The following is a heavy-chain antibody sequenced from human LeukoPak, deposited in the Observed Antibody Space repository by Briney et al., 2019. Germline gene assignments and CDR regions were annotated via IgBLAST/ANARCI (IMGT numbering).Heavy chain of an antibody. V-gene: IGHV4-38-2*02. CDR2: IYHSGST. D-gene: IGHD3-22*01. CDR3: ARAIESYYYDSSGYYSGYYFDY. CDR1: GYSISGGYY. Sequence: SETLSLTXTVSGYSISGGYYWGWIRQPPGKGLEWIGSIYHSGSTYYNPSLKSRVTISVDTSKNQFSLKLSSVTAADTAVYYCARAIESYYYDSSGYYSGYYFDYWGQGTLVTVSS. J-gene: IGHJ4*02.